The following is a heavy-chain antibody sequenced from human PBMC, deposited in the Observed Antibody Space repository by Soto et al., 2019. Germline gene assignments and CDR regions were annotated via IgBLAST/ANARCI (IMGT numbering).Heavy chain of an antibody. CDR2: ISGDESST. CDR3: ARPRYDGSGTPFDH. J-gene: IGHJ4*02. Sequence: GGSLRLSCAASGFTFSSYWMHWVRQVPGKGLVWVSRISGDESSTSYADAVRGRFTISRDNAKNTLYLQMNSLRAEDTSLYYCARPRYDGSGTPFDHWGQGALVTVSS. D-gene: IGHD3-22*01. CDR1: GFTFSSYW. V-gene: IGHV3-74*01.